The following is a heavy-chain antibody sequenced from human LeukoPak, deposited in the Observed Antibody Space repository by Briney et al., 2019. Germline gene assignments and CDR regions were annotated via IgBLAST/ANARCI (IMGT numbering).Heavy chain of an antibody. CDR1: GGSLTDYY. V-gene: IGHV4-34*01. J-gene: IGHJ6*02. Sequence: SETLSLTCAFYGGSLTDYYWGWIRQPPGEGLEWIGEINHIGGTNYNPSLKTRVTISVDKSKNQFSLSLSSVTAADTAVYYCAKDEYGGAYYYGMDVWGQGTTVTVSS. D-gene: IGHD4-17*01. CDR3: AKDEYGGAYYYGMDV. CDR2: INHIGGT.